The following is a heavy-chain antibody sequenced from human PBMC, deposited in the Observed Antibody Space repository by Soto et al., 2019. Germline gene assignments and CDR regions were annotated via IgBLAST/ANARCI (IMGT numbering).Heavy chain of an antibody. D-gene: IGHD2-2*01. CDR3: ARVRDCSSTSCYGYYYYYMDV. CDR1: GYTFTSYD. V-gene: IGHV1-8*01. J-gene: IGHJ6*03. CDR2: MNPNSGNT. Sequence: ASVKVSCKASGYTFTSYDINWVRQATGQGLEWMGWMNPNSGNTGYAQKFQGRVTMTRNTSISTAYMELSSLRSEDTAVYYCARVRDCSSTSCYGYYYYYMDVWGKGTTVTVSS.